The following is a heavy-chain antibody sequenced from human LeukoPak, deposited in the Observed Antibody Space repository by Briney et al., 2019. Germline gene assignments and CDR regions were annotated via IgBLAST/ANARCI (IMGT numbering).Heavy chain of an antibody. CDR2: IYYSGST. CDR3: ARGSGYDAHYDY. Sequence: SETLSLTCTVSGGSISSGDYYWSWIRQPPGKGLEWIGYIYYSGSTYYNPSLKSRVTISVVTSKNQFSLKLSSVTAADTAVYDWARGSGYDAHYDYWGQGTLVTVSS. CDR1: GGSISSGDYY. V-gene: IGHV4-30-4*08. J-gene: IGHJ4*02. D-gene: IGHD5-12*01.